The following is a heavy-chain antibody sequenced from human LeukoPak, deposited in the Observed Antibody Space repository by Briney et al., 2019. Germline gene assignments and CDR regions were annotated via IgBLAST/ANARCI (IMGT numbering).Heavy chain of an antibody. J-gene: IGHJ4*02. CDR3: AKYPRQWLVSYYFDY. CDR1: GYTVSSNY. CDR2: IYSGGST. V-gene: IGHV3-53*05. Sequence: GGSLRLSCAASGYTVSSNYMSWVRQAPGKGLEWVSVIYSGGSTYYADSVKGRFTISRDNSKNTLYLQMNSLRAEDTAVYYCAKYPRQWLVSYYFDYWGQGTLVTVSS. D-gene: IGHD6-19*01.